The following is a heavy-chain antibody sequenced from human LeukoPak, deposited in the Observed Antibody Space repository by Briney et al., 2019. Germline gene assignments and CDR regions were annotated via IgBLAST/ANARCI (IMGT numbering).Heavy chain of an antibody. Sequence: GGSLRLSCAASGFTFSSYSMNWVRQAPGKGLEWVSYISSSGTTIYYADSVKGRFTISRDNAKNSLYLQMNSLRDEDTAVYYCAKVWGLAVAGGEIEYWGQGTLVTVSS. CDR3: AKVWGLAVAGGEIEY. D-gene: IGHD6-13*01. CDR1: GFTFSSYS. J-gene: IGHJ4*02. CDR2: ISSSGTTI. V-gene: IGHV3-48*02.